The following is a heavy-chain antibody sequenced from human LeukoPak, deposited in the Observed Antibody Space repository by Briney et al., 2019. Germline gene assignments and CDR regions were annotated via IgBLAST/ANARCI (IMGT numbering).Heavy chain of an antibody. D-gene: IGHD6-19*01. CDR3: ARGSSGWSYYFDY. CDR2: IYYSGST. J-gene: IGHJ4*02. Sequence: SETLSLTCTVSGGSISDYYWSWIRQPPGKGLEWIGSIYYSGSTYYNPSLKSRVTISVDTSKNQFSLKLSSVTAADTAVYYCARGSSGWSYYFDYWGQGTLVTVSS. CDR1: GGSISDYY. V-gene: IGHV4-39*01.